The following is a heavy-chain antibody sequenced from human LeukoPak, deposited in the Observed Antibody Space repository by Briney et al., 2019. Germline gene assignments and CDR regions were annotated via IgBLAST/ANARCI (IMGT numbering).Heavy chain of an antibody. CDR2: INQDGGEE. CDR3: ARASWTTLSYFDY. J-gene: IGHJ4*02. V-gene: IGHV3-7*04. D-gene: IGHD1-1*01. Sequence: GGSLRLSCAASGFIFSTYWMNWVRQAPGKGLEWVASINQDGGEEYYVDSVKGRFTISRDSAKNSLYLQMNSLRAEDTAVYYCARASWTTLSYFDYWGQGTLVTVSS. CDR1: GFIFSTYW.